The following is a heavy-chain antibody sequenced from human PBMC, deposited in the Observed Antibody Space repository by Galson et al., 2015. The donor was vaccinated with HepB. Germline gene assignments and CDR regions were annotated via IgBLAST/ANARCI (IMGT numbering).Heavy chain of an antibody. Sequence: SLRLSCAASGFTFSSYAMSWVRQAPGKGLEWVSAISGSGGSTYYADSVKGRFTISRDNSKTTLYLQMNSLRAEDTAVYYCAKDPVLSSGWYERPFAFDYWGQGTLVTVSS. CDR1: GFTFSSYA. CDR2: ISGSGGST. CDR3: AKDPVLSSGWYERPFAFDY. D-gene: IGHD6-19*01. V-gene: IGHV3-23*01. J-gene: IGHJ4*02.